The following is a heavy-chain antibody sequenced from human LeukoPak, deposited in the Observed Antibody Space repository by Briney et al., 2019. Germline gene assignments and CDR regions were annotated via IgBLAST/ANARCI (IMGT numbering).Heavy chain of an antibody. CDR2: IYSSGST. J-gene: IGHJ5*01. V-gene: IGHV4-61*02. Sequence: SETLSLTCTVSGDSISSGSYYWSWIRQPAGKGLEWIGRIYSSGSTNYNPSLKSRVTISRDTSKNQFSLKLSSVTAADTAVYYCAGDLVAADNNWFDSWGQGTLVTVSS. D-gene: IGHD2-2*01. CDR3: AGDLVAADNNWFDS. CDR1: GDSISSGSYY.